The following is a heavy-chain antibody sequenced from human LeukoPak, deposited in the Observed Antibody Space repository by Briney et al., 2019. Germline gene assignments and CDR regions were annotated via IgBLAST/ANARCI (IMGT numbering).Heavy chain of an antibody. D-gene: IGHD3-10*01. CDR1: GGSISSSNW. CDR2: IYDSGST. CDR3: ARDSGYYGSGSYEP. Sequence: SETLSLTCAVSGGSISSSNWWSWVRPPPGKGLEWFGEIYDSGSTNYNPSLKSRVTISVDNSKNQFSLKLSSVTAADTAVFYCARDSGYYGSGSYEPWGQGTLVTVSS. J-gene: IGHJ5*02. V-gene: IGHV4-4*02.